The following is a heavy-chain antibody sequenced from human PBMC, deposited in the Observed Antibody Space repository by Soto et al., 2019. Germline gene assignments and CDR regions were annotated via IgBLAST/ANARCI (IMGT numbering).Heavy chain of an antibody. CDR3: ARHLSSAWIGPVDL. Sequence: SETLSLTCSVSGGSTSSYFWSWIRQPPGKGLEWIGYVFYIGSTNSNPSLGSRVTISIDTSKNQFSLKLASVTAADTAVYYCARHLSSAWIGPVDLWGQGTLVTVSS. D-gene: IGHD3-22*01. V-gene: IGHV4-59*08. CDR1: GGSTSSYF. CDR2: VFYIGST. J-gene: IGHJ5*02.